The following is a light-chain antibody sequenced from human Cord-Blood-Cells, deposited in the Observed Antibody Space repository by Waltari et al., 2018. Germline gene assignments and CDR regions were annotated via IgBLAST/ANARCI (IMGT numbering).Light chain of an antibody. V-gene: IGKV4-1*01. Sequence: DIVMTQSPDSLAVSLGERATINCKSSQSVLYSSNNKSYLAWYQQKPGQPPKLLIYGASSLETGVPDRFSGSGSGTDFTLTISSLQAEDVAVYYCQQYYSTPWTFGQGTKVEIK. CDR2: GAS. J-gene: IGKJ1*01. CDR1: QSVLYSSNNKSY. CDR3: QQYYSTPWT.